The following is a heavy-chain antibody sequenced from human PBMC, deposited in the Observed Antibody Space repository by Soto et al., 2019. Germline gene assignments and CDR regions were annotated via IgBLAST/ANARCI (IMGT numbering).Heavy chain of an antibody. CDR3: ARGYCSGGSCYSSAFDI. D-gene: IGHD2-15*01. Sequence: GSLRLSCAASGFTFSSYAMHWVRQAPGKGLEWVAVISYDGSNKYYADSVKGRFTISRDNSKNTLYLQMNSLRAEDTAVYYCARGYCSGGSCYSSAFDIWGQGTMVTVSS. CDR1: GFTFSSYA. J-gene: IGHJ3*02. V-gene: IGHV3-30-3*01. CDR2: ISYDGSNK.